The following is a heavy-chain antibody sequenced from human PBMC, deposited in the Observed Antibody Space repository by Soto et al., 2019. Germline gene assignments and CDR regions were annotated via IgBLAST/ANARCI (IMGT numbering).Heavy chain of an antibody. CDR1: GGTFSSYA. CDR2: IIPIFGTA. Sequence: ASVKVSCKASGGTFSSYAISWVRQAPGQGLEWMGGIIPIFGTANYAQKFQGRVTITADESTSTAYMELSSLKSEDTAVYYCASSLGYCSGGSCYFGHFDYWGQGTLVTVSS. J-gene: IGHJ4*02. V-gene: IGHV1-69*13. CDR3: ASSLGYCSGGSCYFGHFDY. D-gene: IGHD2-15*01.